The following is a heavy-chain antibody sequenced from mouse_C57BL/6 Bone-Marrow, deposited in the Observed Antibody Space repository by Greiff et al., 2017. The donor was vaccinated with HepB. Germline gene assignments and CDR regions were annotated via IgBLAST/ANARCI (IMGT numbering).Heavy chain of an antibody. V-gene: IGHV1-61*01. Sequence: QVQLKQPGAELVRPGSSVKLSCKASGYTFTSYWMDWVKQRPGQGLEWIGNIYPSDSETHYNQKFKDKATLTVDKSSSTAYMQLSSLTSEDSAVYYCARDPFLFAYWGQGTLVTVSA. CDR3: ARDPFLFAY. CDR2: IYPSDSET. J-gene: IGHJ3*01. CDR1: GYTFTSYW.